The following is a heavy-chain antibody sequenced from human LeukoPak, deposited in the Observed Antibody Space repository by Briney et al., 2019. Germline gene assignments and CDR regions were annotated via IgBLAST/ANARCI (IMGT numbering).Heavy chain of an antibody. CDR3: ARGGYDFYYYYYYYMDV. CDR2: MNPNSGNT. Sequence: ASVKVSCKASGYTFTSYDINWVRQATGQGLEWMGWMNPNSGNTGYAQKFQGRVTITRNTSISTAYMELSSLRSEDTAVYYCARGGYDFYYYYYYYMDVWGKGTTVTVSS. CDR1: GYTFTSYD. D-gene: IGHD5-12*01. J-gene: IGHJ6*03. V-gene: IGHV1-8*03.